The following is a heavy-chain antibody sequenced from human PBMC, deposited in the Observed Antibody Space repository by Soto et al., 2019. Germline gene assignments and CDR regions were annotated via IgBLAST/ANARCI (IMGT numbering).Heavy chain of an antibody. Sequence: GGSLRLSCAASGFTFSSYAMSWGRQAPGKGLEWVSAISGSGGSTYYADSVKGRFTISRDNSKNTPYLQMNSLRAEDTAVYYCAKGGIGYQIPNDYWGPGTLVTVSS. CDR3: AKGGIGYQIPNDY. D-gene: IGHD2-15*01. CDR2: ISGSGGST. J-gene: IGHJ4*02. CDR1: GFTFSSYA. V-gene: IGHV3-23*01.